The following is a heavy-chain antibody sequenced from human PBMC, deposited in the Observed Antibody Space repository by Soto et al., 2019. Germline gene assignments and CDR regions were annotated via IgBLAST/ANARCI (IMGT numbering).Heavy chain of an antibody. CDR2: TYYRSKWYN. J-gene: IGHJ6*03. CDR1: GDSVSSNSAA. V-gene: IGHV6-1*01. D-gene: IGHD2-2*01. CDR3: ARGDCSSTSCPQYYYYYMEV. Sequence: LSQTLSLTCAISGDSVSSNSAAWNWIRQSPSRGLEWLGRTYYRSKWYNDYAVSVKSRITINPDTSKNQFSLQLNSVTPEDTAVYYCARGDCSSTSCPQYYYYYMEVWGKGTTVTVSS.